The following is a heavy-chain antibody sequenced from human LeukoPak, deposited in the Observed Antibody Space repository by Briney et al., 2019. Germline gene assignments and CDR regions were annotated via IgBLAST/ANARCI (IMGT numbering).Heavy chain of an antibody. D-gene: IGHD3-10*01. CDR1: GGSFSGYY. CDR2: INHSGST. Sequence: SETLSLTCAVYGGSFSGYYWSWIRQPPGKGLEWIGEINHSGSTNYNPSLKSRVTISVDTSKNQVSLKLSSVTAADTAVYYCARGQGFGDAFDIWGQGTMVTVSS. V-gene: IGHV4-34*01. J-gene: IGHJ3*02. CDR3: ARGQGFGDAFDI.